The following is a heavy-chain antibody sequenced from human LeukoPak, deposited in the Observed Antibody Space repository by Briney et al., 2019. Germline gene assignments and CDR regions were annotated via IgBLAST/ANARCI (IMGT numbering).Heavy chain of an antibody. Sequence: ASVKVSCKASGFTFTSSAVQWVRQARGQRLEWIGWIVVGSGNTNYAQKFQERVTITRDMSTSTAYMGLSSLRSEDTAVYYCAAPSPSGAVAPLDYWGQGTLVTVSS. D-gene: IGHD6-19*01. V-gene: IGHV1-58*01. CDR3: AAPSPSGAVAPLDY. J-gene: IGHJ4*02. CDR1: GFTFTSSA. CDR2: IVVGSGNT.